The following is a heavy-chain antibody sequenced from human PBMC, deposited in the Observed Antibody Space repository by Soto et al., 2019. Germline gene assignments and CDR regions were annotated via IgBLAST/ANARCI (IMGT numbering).Heavy chain of an antibody. CDR2: IWFDGSNK. V-gene: IGHV3-33*01. CDR1: GFTLSRYG. J-gene: IGHJ4*02. CDR3: ARAYDTSGYPYFDY. D-gene: IGHD3-22*01. Sequence: PGGSLRLSCAASGFTLSRYGMHWVRQAPGKGLEWVAVIWFDGSNKNYADSVKGRFTVPKDNSKNTLYLQMDGLGAEDTAVYYCARAYDTSGYPYFDYWGQGTLVTVSS.